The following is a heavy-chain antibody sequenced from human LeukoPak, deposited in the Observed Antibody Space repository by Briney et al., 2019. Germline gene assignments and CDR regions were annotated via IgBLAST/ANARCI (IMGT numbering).Heavy chain of an antibody. J-gene: IGHJ5*02. CDR1: GYSISHSYY. CDR3: ARWVSSNRNWFDP. CDR2: VYHTGNA. V-gene: IGHV4-38-2*01. Sequence: SETLSLTCAVSGYSISHSYYWGWVRQPPGKGLEWIGVVYHTGNAYYNPSLKSRVTTSVDTSNNQFSLRVTSVTAADTAVYYCARWVSSNRNWFDPWGQGTLVIVSS. D-gene: IGHD6-13*01.